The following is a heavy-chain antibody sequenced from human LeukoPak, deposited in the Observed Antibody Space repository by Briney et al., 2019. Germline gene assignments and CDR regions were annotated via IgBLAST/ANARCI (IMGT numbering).Heavy chain of an antibody. D-gene: IGHD4-17*01. V-gene: IGHV3-30*03. CDR1: TFNFSDYG. J-gene: IGHJ4*02. CDR2: ISYDGRTK. Sequence: GGSLRLSCGDSTFNFSDYGMHWVRQAPGKGLEWLALISYDGRTKFYADSLKGRFTISRGISKNTLYLQINSLRPEDTAVYYCARGVGDYAGYFDYWGQGTLVTVSS. CDR3: ARGVGDYAGYFDY.